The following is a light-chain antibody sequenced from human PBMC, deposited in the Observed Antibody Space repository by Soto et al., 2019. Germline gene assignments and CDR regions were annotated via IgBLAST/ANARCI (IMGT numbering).Light chain of an antibody. CDR2: DAS. CDR1: QSVSSY. CDR3: QQRSNWPLT. J-gene: IGKJ4*01. V-gene: IGKV3-11*01. Sequence: EIGLKQSPATLSLSTGERATLSCRASQSVSSYLAWYQEKPGQAPRLLIYDASNRATGIPARFSGSGSGTDFTLTISSLGPEDFAVYYCQQRSNWPLTFGGGTKVDIK.